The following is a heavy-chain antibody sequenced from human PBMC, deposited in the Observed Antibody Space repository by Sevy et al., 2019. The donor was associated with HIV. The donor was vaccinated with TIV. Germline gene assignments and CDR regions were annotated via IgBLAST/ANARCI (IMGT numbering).Heavy chain of an antibody. V-gene: IGHV3-64D*06. CDR2: ISSNGDST. J-gene: IGHJ4*01. CDR3: LKDLLRPVXVXXAXXXX. Sequence: GGSLRLSCSASGFTXXXYAMHWVRQAPGKGLQYVSGISSNGDSTDYADSVKGRFTISRDNSKNTLYLQMSSLRAEDTAVYYCLKDLLRPVXVXXAXXXXWGXXTLVTVSS. CDR1: GFTXXXYA. D-gene: IGHD3-10*01.